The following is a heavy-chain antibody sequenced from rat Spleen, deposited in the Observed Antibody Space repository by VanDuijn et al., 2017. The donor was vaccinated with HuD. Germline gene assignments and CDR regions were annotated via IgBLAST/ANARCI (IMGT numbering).Heavy chain of an antibody. CDR3: ARHAWTYWIAY. V-gene: IGHV5-22*01. CDR2: INYEGDTT. J-gene: IGHJ3*01. CDR1: GFTFSDFS. D-gene: IGHD4-2*01. Sequence: EVQLVESGGGFVQPGRSLTLSCAASGFTFSDFSMAWVRQAPGKGLEWVASINYEGDTTYYGDSVKRRFTISRDKPKSTLSLQMNSLRSEDTATYYCARHAWTYWIAYWGQGTLVTVSS.